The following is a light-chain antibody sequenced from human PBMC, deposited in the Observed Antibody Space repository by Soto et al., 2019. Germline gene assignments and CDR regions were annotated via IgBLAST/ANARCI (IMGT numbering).Light chain of an antibody. CDR3: QVWDIDSDHVV. V-gene: IGLV3-21*02. Sequence: SYELTQPPSVTVAPGQTARITCGGTNIGSKRVHWYQQRQGQAPVVVVYVDVSDRPSGIPERFSGSSSGMTATLTIGRVEAGDEADYYCQVWDIDSDHVVFGGGTKVTVL. CDR2: VDVS. CDR1: NIGSKR. J-gene: IGLJ2*01.